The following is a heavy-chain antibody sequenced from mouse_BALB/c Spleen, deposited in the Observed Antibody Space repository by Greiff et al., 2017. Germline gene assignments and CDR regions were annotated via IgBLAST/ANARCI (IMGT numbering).Heavy chain of an antibody. V-gene: IGHV1S135*01. CDR1: GYSFTSYY. CDR2: IDPFNGGT. Sequence: VQLQQSGPELMKPGASVKISCKASGYSFTSYYMHWVKQSHGQSLEWIGYIDPFNGGTSYNQKFKGKATLTVDKSSSTAYMHLSSLTSEDSAVYYCARDDYPAWFAYWGQGTLVTVSA. D-gene: IGHD2-4*01. J-gene: IGHJ3*01. CDR3: ARDDYPAWFAY.